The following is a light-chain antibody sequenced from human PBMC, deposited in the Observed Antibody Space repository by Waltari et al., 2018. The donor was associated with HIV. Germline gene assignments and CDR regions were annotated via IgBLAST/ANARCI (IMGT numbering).Light chain of an antibody. CDR2: TAS. V-gene: IGKV1-39*01. J-gene: IGKJ1*01. CDR3: LQSSSAPWT. Sequence: IPVSQSPSLLSASARDWISITCRLSQPIHTYLDWYQHKPGKAPKLLLYTASTLQSGVPSRFSGSGSGTHFTLTITSLQAEDFATYYCLQSSSAPWTFGHGTKVEVK. CDR1: QPIHTY.